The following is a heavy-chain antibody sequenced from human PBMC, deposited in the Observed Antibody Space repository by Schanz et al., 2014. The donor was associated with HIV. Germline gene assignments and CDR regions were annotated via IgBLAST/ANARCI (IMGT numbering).Heavy chain of an antibody. CDR2: INNRANSI. CDR3: ARDRLHPGNGMDV. V-gene: IGHV3-21*02. Sequence: EVQLVESGGGLVKPGGSLRLSCTASGFTFSDYSMNWVRQTPGKGLEWVSFINNRANSIFYADSVRGRFTVSRDNAKNFLYLQMNNLRAEDTAVYYCARDRLHPGNGMDVWGQGTTVTVSS. CDR1: GFTFSDYS. J-gene: IGHJ6*02. D-gene: IGHD4-4*01.